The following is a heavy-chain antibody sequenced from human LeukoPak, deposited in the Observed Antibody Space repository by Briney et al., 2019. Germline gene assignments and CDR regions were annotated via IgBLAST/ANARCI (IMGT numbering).Heavy chain of an antibody. CDR2: INPNSGGT. D-gene: IGHD3-3*01. V-gene: IGHV1-2*02. J-gene: IGHJ4*02. CDR3: ARRIRTIFGVVIMHLDY. CDR1: GYTFTGYY. Sequence: ASVKVSCKASGYTFTGYYMHWVRQAPGQGLEWMGWINPNSGGTNYAQKFQGRVTMTRDTSISTDYMELSRLRSDDTAVYYCARRIRTIFGVVIMHLDYWGQGTLVTVSS.